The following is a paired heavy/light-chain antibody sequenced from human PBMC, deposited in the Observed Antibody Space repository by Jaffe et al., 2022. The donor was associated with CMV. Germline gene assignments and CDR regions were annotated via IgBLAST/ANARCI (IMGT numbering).Light chain of an antibody. J-gene: IGKJ2*01. Sequence: DIQMTQSPSSLSASVGDRVTITCRASQSISNYLNWYQQKPGKAPKLLIYAASSLQSGVPSRFSGSGSGTDFTLTISSLQPEDFATYYCQQSYTTPHTLGQGTKLEIK. V-gene: IGKV1-39*01. CDR1: QSISNY. CDR3: QQSYTTPHT. CDR2: AAS.
Heavy chain of an antibody. CDR3: TTSGGYWGYFDH. CDR2: LKTKTDGGTT. J-gene: IGHJ4*02. CDR1: GFTFSNAW. V-gene: IGHV3-15*01. Sequence: EVHLVESGGGLVKPGGSLRLSCAGSGFTFSNAWLTWVRQAPGKGLEWVGRLKTKTDGGTTDYAAPVKGRFTISRDDSKNRLYLQMNSLKTEDTAVYYCTTSGGYWGYFDHWGQGTLVTVSS. D-gene: IGHD2-21*01.